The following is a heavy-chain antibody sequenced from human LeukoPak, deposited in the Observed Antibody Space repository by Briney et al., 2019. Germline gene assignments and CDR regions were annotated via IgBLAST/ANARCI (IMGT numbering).Heavy chain of an antibody. CDR2: ISSSSSYI. CDR3: VRGEYSYGPLDYYYYMDV. CDR1: GFTFSDYT. J-gene: IGHJ6*03. Sequence: GGSLRLSCAASGFTFSDYTMNWVRQPPGKGLEWVSSISSSSSYIYYADSVKGRFTISRDNAKNPLSLQMKSLRAEDTAVYYCVRGEYSYGPLDYYYYMDVWGKGTTVTVSS. V-gene: IGHV3-21*01. D-gene: IGHD5-18*01.